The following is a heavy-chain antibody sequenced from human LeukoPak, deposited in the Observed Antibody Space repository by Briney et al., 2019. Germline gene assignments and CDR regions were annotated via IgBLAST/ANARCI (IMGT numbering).Heavy chain of an antibody. CDR3: ARDGYNRFDY. V-gene: IGHV1-69*04. CDR2: IIPILGIA. Sequence: GASVKVSCKASGGTXSSYAISWVRQAPGQGLEWMGRIIPILGIANYAQKFQGRVTITADKSTSTAYMELSSLRSEDTAVYYCARDGYNRFDYWGQGTLVTVSS. D-gene: IGHD5-24*01. J-gene: IGHJ4*02. CDR1: GGTXSSYA.